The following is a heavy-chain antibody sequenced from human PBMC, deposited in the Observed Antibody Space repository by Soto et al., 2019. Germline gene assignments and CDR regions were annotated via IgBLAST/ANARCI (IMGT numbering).Heavy chain of an antibody. V-gene: IGHV3-7*01. Sequence: EVQLVESGGGLVQPGGSLRLSCAASGFTFSSYWMSWVRQAPGKGLEWVANIKQDGSEKYYVDSVKGRFTISRDNAKNSLYLQMNSLRAEDTAVYYCARLTYDFWSGGKYYYYYMDVWGKGTTVTVSS. CDR2: IKQDGSEK. J-gene: IGHJ6*03. D-gene: IGHD3-3*01. CDR3: ARLTYDFWSGGKYYYYYMDV. CDR1: GFTFSSYW.